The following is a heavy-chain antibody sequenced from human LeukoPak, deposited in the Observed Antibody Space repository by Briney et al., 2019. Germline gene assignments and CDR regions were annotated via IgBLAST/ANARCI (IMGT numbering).Heavy chain of an antibody. J-gene: IGHJ4*02. CDR3: ARRSGHGLDDYYLFDF. CDR2: IYPSDSDT. V-gene: IGHV5-51*01. CDR1: GYSFPIYW. Sequence: GESLKISCQVSGYSFPIYWIAWVRQMPGKGLEWMGIIYPSDSDTKYSKSFQGQVTISVDKSLRTAYLQWNSLKASDTAIYYCARRSGHGLDDYYLFDFWGQGTLVTVSS. D-gene: IGHD3-22*01.